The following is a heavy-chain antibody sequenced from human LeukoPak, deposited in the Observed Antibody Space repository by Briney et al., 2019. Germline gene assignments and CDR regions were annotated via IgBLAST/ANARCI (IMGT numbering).Heavy chain of an antibody. V-gene: IGHV3-33*01. CDR2: IWYDGSNK. CDR1: GFTFSSYG. J-gene: IGHJ6*02. Sequence: GGSLRLSCAASGFTFSSYGMHWVRQAPGKGLEWVAVIWYDGSNKYYADSVKGRFTISRDNSKNTLYLQMNSLRAVDTAVYYCARVEGGYCSSTSCYQYYYHYGMDVWGQGTTVTVSS. D-gene: IGHD2-2*01. CDR3: ARVEGGYCSSTSCYQYYYHYGMDV.